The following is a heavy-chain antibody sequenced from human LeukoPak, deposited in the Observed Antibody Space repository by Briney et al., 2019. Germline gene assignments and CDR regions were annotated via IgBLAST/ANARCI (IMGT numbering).Heavy chain of an antibody. V-gene: IGHV4-39*07. CDR1: GGSISSSSYY. CDR2: IYYSGST. Sequence: SETLSLTCTVSGGSISSSSYYWGWIRQPPGKGLEWIGSIYYSGSTNYNPSLKSRVTISVDTSKNQFSLKLSSVTAADTAVYYCARDLGDQAAFDIWGQGTMVTVSS. CDR3: ARDLGDQAAFDI. J-gene: IGHJ3*02. D-gene: IGHD2-21*02.